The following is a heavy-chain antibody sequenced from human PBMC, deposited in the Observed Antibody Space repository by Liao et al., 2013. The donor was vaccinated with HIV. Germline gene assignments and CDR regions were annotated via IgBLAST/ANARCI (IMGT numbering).Heavy chain of an antibody. D-gene: IGHD3-16*01. CDR3: ARGFRLRLGLVDY. Sequence: QVRLQESGPGLVKPSQTLSLTCAVYGGSFSGYYWTWIRQPPGKGLEWIGEINHSGSTNYNPSLKSRVTISVDTSKNQFSLKLSSVTAADTAVYYCARGFRLRLGLVDYWGQGTLVTVSS. CDR1: GGSFSGYY. V-gene: IGHV4-34*09. CDR2: INHSGST. J-gene: IGHJ4*02.